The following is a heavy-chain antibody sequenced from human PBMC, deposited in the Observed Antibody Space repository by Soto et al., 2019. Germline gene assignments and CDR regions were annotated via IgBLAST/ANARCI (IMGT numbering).Heavy chain of an antibody. Sequence: QVQLVQSGAEVKKPGSSVKVSCKASGGTFSSYAISWVRQAPGQGLDGMGGIIPIFGTANYAQKFQGRVTITADESTSTAYMELSSLRSEDTAVYYCARLIAARPNYYYYGMDVWGQGTTVTVSS. CDR1: GGTFSSYA. CDR2: IIPIFGTA. J-gene: IGHJ6*02. CDR3: ARLIAARPNYYYYGMDV. V-gene: IGHV1-69*01. D-gene: IGHD6-6*01.